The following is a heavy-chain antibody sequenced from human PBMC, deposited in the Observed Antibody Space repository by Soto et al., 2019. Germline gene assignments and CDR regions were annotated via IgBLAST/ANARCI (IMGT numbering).Heavy chain of an antibody. D-gene: IGHD3-9*01. CDR1: GYTFTSYG. V-gene: IGHV1-18*01. CDR2: ISVYSGNT. J-gene: IGHJ3*02. CDR3: ARRVSRYFAWPDAFDI. Sequence: ASVKVSCKGSGYTFTSYGISWVRQAPGQGLEWMGWISVYSGNTKYAQRLQGRVTMTTDTSTSTAHMELRSLRTDDTAVYFCARRVSRYFAWPDAFDIWGQGTMVTVS.